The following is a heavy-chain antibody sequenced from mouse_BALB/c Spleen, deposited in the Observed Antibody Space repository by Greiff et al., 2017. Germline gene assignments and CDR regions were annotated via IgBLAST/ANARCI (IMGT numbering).Heavy chain of an antibody. CDR1: GFSLTSYG. D-gene: IGHD1-2*01. Sequence: VQRVESGPGLVAPSQSLSITCTVSGFSLTSYGVHWVRQPPGKGLEWLGVIWAGGSTNYNSALMSRLSISKDNSKSQVFLKMNSLQTDDTAMYYCARGLHTTATSWFAYWGQGTLVTVSA. CDR2: IWAGGST. J-gene: IGHJ3*01. V-gene: IGHV2-9*02. CDR3: ARGLHTTATSWFAY.